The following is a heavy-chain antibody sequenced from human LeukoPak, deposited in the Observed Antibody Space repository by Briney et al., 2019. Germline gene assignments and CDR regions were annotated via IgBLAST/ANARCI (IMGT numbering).Heavy chain of an antibody. D-gene: IGHD6-13*01. J-gene: IGHJ3*02. CDR2: ISSSGSTI. Sequence: LSLTCTVSGGSISSYYWSWIRQAPGKGLEWVSYISSSGSTIYYADSVKGRFTISRDNAKNSLYLQMNSLRAEDTAVYYCARDPGIAAAGIWGQGTMVTVSS. CDR1: GGSISSYY. CDR3: ARDPGIAAAGI. V-gene: IGHV3-11*01.